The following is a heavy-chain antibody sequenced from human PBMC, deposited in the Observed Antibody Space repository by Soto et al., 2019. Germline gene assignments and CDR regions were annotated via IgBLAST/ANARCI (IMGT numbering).Heavy chain of an antibody. D-gene: IGHD3-10*02. CDR3: ARDVRLPDY. Sequence: EVQLVESGGGLVPPGGSLRLSCAASGFTFSTYSMNWVRQAPGKGLEWVSFISSTGETTYYADSVKGRLTISRDNTKNSLFLQMNSLTAEDTAVYYCARDVRLPDYWGQGTLVTVS. CDR1: GFTFSTYS. J-gene: IGHJ4*02. CDR2: ISSTGETT. V-gene: IGHV3-48*01.